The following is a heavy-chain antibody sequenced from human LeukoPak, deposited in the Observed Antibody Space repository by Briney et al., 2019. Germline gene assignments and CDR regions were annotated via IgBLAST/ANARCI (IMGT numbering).Heavy chain of an antibody. CDR2: INRSGST. CDR3: AGGWDDGDHSDY. Sequence: PSETLSLTCAVYGGSFSGYYWSWVRQPPGKGLEWIGEINRSGSTFYSPSLKSRVTISVDTSKNQFSLKLTSVTAADTAVYYCAGGWDDGDHSDYWGQGTLVTVSS. CDR1: GGSFSGYY. D-gene: IGHD2-21*02. V-gene: IGHV4-34*01. J-gene: IGHJ4*02.